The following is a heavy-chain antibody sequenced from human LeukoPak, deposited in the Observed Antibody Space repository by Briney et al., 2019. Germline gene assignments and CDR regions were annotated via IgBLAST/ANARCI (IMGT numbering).Heavy chain of an antibody. D-gene: IGHD3-16*01. J-gene: IGHJ4*02. CDR2: INPSGGST. Sequence: ASVKVSCKASGYTFTSYYMHWVRQAPGQGLEWMGIINPSGGSTIYAQKFQGRVTMTRDTSTSTVYMELSSLRSEDTAVYYCARDTYDYVWGSYDNFDYWGQGTLVTVSS. V-gene: IGHV1-46*01. CDR3: ARDTYDYVWGSYDNFDY. CDR1: GYTFTSYY.